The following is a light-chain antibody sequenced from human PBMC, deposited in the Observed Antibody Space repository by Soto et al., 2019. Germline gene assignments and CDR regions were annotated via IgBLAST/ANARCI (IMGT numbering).Light chain of an antibody. Sequence: EIVMTQSPATLSVSPGERATLSCRASQSVSSNLAWYQQKPGQAPTLVIYGASARATGIPARFSGSGSGTEFTLTISSLQPEDFATYYCLQHDTYPRTFGQGTKVDIK. J-gene: IGKJ1*01. CDR3: LQHDTYPRT. CDR2: GAS. CDR1: QSVSSN. V-gene: IGKV3-15*01.